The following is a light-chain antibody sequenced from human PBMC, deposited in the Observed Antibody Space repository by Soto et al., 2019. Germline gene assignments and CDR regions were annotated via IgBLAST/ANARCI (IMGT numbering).Light chain of an antibody. CDR3: FSYTSSGTYV. CDR2: EVS. CDR1: SSDVGGYNY. J-gene: IGLJ1*01. Sequence: QSVLTQPPSASGSPGQSVAISCTGTSSDVGGYNYVSWYQQHPGKAPKLVICEVSKRPSGVPDRFSGSKSGNTASLTISGLQAEDETDYYCFSYTSSGTYVFGTGTKVTVL. V-gene: IGLV2-8*01.